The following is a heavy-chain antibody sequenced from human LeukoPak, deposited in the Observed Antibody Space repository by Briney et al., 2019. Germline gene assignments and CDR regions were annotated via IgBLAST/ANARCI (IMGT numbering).Heavy chain of an antibody. CDR1: GYTFTGYY. Sequence: ASVKVSCKASGYTFTGYYMHWVRQAPGQGLEWMGWINPNSGGTNYAQKFQGRVTMTRDTSISTAYMELSRLRSDDTAVYYCARAPFGGVIVDYWGQGTLVTVSS. D-gene: IGHD3-16*02. V-gene: IGHV1-2*02. CDR2: INPNSGGT. J-gene: IGHJ4*02. CDR3: ARAPFGGVIVDY.